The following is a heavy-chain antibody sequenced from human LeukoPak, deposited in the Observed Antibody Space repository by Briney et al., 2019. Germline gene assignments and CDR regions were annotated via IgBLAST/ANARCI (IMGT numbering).Heavy chain of an antibody. CDR1: GFSLSTSGVG. Sequence: SGPTLVNPTQTLTLTCTFSGFSLSTSGVGVGWIRQPPGKALEWLALIYWDDDKRYSPSLKSRLTITKDTSKNQVVLTMTNMGPVDTATYYCARINYYDSSGYYSVGWFDPWGQGTLVTVSS. J-gene: IGHJ5*02. CDR3: ARINYYDSSGYYSVGWFDP. CDR2: IYWDDDK. D-gene: IGHD3-22*01. V-gene: IGHV2-5*02.